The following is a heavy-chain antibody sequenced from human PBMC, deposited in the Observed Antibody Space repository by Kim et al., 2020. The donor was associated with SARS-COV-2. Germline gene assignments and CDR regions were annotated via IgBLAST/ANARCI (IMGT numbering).Heavy chain of an antibody. V-gene: IGHV1-69*13. CDR2: IIPIFGTA. J-gene: IGHJ6*02. Sequence: SVKVSCKASGGTFSSYAISWVRQAPGQGLEWMGGIIPIFGTANYAQKFQGRVTITADESTSTAYMELSSLRSEDTAVYYCAREVERRSYYYYGMDVWGQGTTVTVSS. CDR1: GGTFSSYA. CDR3: AREVERRSYYYYGMDV. D-gene: IGHD1-1*01.